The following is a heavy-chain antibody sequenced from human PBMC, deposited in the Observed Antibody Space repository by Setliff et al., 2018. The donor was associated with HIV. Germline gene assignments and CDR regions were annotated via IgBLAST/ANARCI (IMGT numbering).Heavy chain of an antibody. CDR2: IRYTDST. D-gene: IGHD3-9*01. CDR1: GGALNDYS. V-gene: IGHV4-59*01. J-gene: IGHJ5*02. Sequence: SETLSLTCTVSGGALNDYSWSWIRQSPGKRLEWIGYIRYTDSTDYNPSLESRVTMSVDTSKKQISLKLTSVTAADSAVYYCVRGGLTGIDLWGQGRLVT. CDR3: VRGGLTGIDL.